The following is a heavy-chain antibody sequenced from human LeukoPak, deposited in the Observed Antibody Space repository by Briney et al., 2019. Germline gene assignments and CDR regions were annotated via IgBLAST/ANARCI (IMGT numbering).Heavy chain of an antibody. Sequence: SETLSLTCAVYGGSFSGYYWSWIRQPPGKGLEWIGEINHSGSTNYNPSLKSRVTISVDTSKNQFSLKLSSVTAADTAVYYCARVFRGFGGYYQRPNDAFDIWGQGTMVTVSS. CDR2: INHSGST. D-gene: IGHD3-22*01. V-gene: IGHV4-34*01. CDR3: ARVFRGFGGYYQRPNDAFDI. CDR1: GGSFSGYY. J-gene: IGHJ3*02.